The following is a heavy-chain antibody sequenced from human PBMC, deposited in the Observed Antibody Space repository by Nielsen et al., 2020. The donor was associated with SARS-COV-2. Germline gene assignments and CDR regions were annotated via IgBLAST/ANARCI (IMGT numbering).Heavy chain of an antibody. CDR3: ARVDILTGYYIYYYYYMDV. V-gene: IGHV3-7*05. Sequence: GGSLRLSCAASGFTFSSYWMSWVRQAPGKGLEWVANIKQDGSEKYYVDSVKGRFTISRDNAKNSLYLQMNSLRAEDTAVYYCARVDILTGYYIYYYYYMDVWGKGTTVTVSS. CDR2: IKQDGSEK. J-gene: IGHJ6*03. D-gene: IGHD3-9*01. CDR1: GFTFSSYW.